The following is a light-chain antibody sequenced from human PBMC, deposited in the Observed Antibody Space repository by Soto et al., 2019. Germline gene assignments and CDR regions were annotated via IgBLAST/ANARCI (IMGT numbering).Light chain of an antibody. V-gene: IGKV1-5*03. CDR1: QSFGRW. CDR3: QEYKTGPGYN. Sequence: DIQMTQSPSTLSASVGDRVTITCRASQSFGRWLAWSQPKPWKAPELLIDKTSTLERGVPSRFSGSGSGTELTRTIGSLQPDDFATYYCQEYKTGPGYNFGQGTRLEIK. J-gene: IGKJ2*01. CDR2: KTS.